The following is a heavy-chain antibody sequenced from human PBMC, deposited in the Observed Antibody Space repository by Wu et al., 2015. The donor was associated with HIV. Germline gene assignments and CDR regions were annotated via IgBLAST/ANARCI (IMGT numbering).Heavy chain of an antibody. CDR1: GYTFTGYY. D-gene: IGHD2-2*01. CDR3: ASSIRDCSSTSCRLPAYSNSMDV. Sequence: QVQLVQSGAEVKKPGASVKVSCKASGYTFTGYYMHWVRQAPGQGLEWMGWINPNSGGTNYAQKFQGRVTMTRDTSISTAYMELSRLRSDDTAVYYCASSIRDCSSTSCRLPAYSNSMDVWGKGTTVTGLL. CDR2: INPNSGGT. J-gene: IGHJ6*03. V-gene: IGHV1-2*02.